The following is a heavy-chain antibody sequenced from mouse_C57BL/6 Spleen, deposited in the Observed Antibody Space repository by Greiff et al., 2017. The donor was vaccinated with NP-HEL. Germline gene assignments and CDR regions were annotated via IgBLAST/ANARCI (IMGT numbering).Heavy chain of an antibody. V-gene: IGHV1-82*01. Sequence: QVQLKQSGPELVKPGASVKISCKASGYAFSSSWMNWVKQRPGKGLEWIGRIYPGDGDTNYNGKFKGKATLTADKSSSTAYMQLSSLTSEDSAVYFCARGDGNYPLAYWGQGTLVTVSA. CDR1: GYAFSSSW. J-gene: IGHJ3*01. D-gene: IGHD2-1*01. CDR2: IYPGDGDT. CDR3: ARGDGNYPLAY.